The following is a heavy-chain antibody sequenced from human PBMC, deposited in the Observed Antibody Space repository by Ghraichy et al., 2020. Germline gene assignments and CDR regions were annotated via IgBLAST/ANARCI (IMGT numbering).Heavy chain of an antibody. D-gene: IGHD3-22*01. CDR1: GGSISSSSYY. V-gene: IGHV4-39*01. J-gene: IGHJ2*01. Sequence: SETLSLTCTVSGGSISSSSYYWGWIRQPPGKGLEWIGSIYYSGSTYYNPSLKSRVTISVDTSKNQFSLKLSSVTAADTAVYYCARHTGRHYYDSSGYNWYFDLWGRGTLVTVSS. CDR2: IYYSGST. CDR3: ARHTGRHYYDSSGYNWYFDL.